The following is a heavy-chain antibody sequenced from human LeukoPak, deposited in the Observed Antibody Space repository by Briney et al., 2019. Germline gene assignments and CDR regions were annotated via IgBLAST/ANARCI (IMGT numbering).Heavy chain of an antibody. D-gene: IGHD3-10*02. Sequence: SETLSLTCSVSGGSTSDYYWNWIRQPAGQGLEWLGRIYYTGNTAYNPSLESRLSMSLDTAKNQFSLKVTSVTAADTAVYYCARGGTLFTYFDSWGQGTLVTVSS. CDR2: IYYTGNT. J-gene: IGHJ4*02. V-gene: IGHV4-4*07. CDR1: GGSTSDYY. CDR3: ARGGTLFTYFDS.